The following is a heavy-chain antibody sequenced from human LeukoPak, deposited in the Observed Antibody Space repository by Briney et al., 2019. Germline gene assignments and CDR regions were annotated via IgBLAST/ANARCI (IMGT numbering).Heavy chain of an antibody. V-gene: IGHV3-30*18. CDR2: ISYDGSNK. CDR3: AKKGVPAARGSGDAFDI. J-gene: IGHJ3*02. Sequence: GGSLRLSCTASGFTFSDYGIHWVRQAPGKGLEWVTFISYDGSNKYYVDSVKGRFTISRDNSKNTLYLQMNSLRAEDTAVYYCAKKGVPAARGSGDAFDIWGQGTMVTVSS. CDR1: GFTFSDYG. D-gene: IGHD2-2*01.